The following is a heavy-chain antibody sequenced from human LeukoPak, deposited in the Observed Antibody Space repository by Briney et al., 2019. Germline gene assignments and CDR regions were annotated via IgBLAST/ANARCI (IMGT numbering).Heavy chain of an antibody. D-gene: IGHD6-6*01. CDR2: ISPSSSTI. J-gene: IGHJ4*02. V-gene: IGHV3-48*01. CDR3: VKGLDYSSSQMDS. Sequence: GGSLRLSCAASGFTFISYTMSWVRQAPGKARERASCISPSSSTIYYNDSVKGRFTISRDNSRNTVYVQMNSLTPEDTAVYYCVKGLDYSSSQMDSWGQGTLVTVSS. CDR1: GFTFISYT.